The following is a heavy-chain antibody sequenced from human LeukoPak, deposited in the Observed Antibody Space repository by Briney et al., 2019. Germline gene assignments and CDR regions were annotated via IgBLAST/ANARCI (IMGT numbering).Heavy chain of an antibody. CDR1: GYTFTNYG. V-gene: IGHV1-18*01. CDR3: AREGAYYYDSSPLDY. Sequence: ASVKVSCKTSGYTFTNYGISWVRQAPGQGLEWMGLISAYSGYTYYTQNFQGRITMTTDTSTTTAYMELRSLRSDDTAVYFSAREGAYYYDSSPLDYWGQGTLVTVSS. CDR2: ISAYSGYT. D-gene: IGHD3-22*01. J-gene: IGHJ4*02.